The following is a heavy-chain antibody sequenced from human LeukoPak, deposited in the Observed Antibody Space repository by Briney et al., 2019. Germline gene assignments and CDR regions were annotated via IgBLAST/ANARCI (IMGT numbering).Heavy chain of an antibody. J-gene: IGHJ4*02. V-gene: IGHV6-1*01. Sequence: SQTLSLTCAISGDSVSSNSAAWNWVRQSPSRGLEWLGRTYYRSKWYNEYVVSVQSRMTINPDTSKNQFSLQLNSVTPEDTAVYYCARGGTSGTPFDYWGQGTLVTVSS. D-gene: IGHD1/OR15-1a*01. CDR3: ARGGTSGTPFDY. CDR1: GDSVSSNSAA. CDR2: TYYRSKWYN.